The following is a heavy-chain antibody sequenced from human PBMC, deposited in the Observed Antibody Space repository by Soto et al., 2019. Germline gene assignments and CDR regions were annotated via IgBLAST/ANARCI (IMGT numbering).Heavy chain of an antibody. CDR1: GFTFSNAW. CDR2: IKSKTDGGTT. J-gene: IGHJ4*02. D-gene: IGHD6-13*01. CDR3: TTGIAAAATYYFDY. V-gene: IGHV3-15*01. Sequence: PGGSLRLSCAASGFTFSNAWMSWVRQAPGKGLEWVGRIKSKTDGGTTDYAAPVKGRFTISRDDSKNTLYLQMNSLKTEDTAVYYCTTGIAAAATYYFDYWGKGTLVTVSS.